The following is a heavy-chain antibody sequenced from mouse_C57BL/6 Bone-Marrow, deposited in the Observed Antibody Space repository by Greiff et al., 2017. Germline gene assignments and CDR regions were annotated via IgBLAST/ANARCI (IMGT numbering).Heavy chain of an antibody. CDR3: ARSPVFHWYFDV. CDR2: IDPSDSYT. J-gene: IGHJ1*03. CDR1: GYTFTSYW. Sequence: VQLQQPGAELVMPGASVKLSCKASGYTFTSYWMHWVKQRPGQGLEWIGEIDPSDSYTNYNQKFKGKSTLTVDKSSSTAYMQLSSLTSEDSAVYYCARSPVFHWYFDVWGTGTTVTVSS. V-gene: IGHV1-69*01.